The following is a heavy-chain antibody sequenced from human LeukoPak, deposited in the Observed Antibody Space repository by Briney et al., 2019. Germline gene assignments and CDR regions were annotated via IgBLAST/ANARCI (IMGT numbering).Heavy chain of an antibody. CDR1: GFTFSSYA. Sequence: GGSLRLSCAASGFTFSSYAMSWVRQAPGKGLEWVSAISGSGGSTSYADSVKGRFTISRDNSKNTLYLQMNSLRAEDTAVYFCAKGMVRGIINNYFDYWGQGTLVTVSS. CDR3: AKGMVRGIINNYFDY. D-gene: IGHD3-10*01. V-gene: IGHV3-23*01. CDR2: ISGSGGST. J-gene: IGHJ4*02.